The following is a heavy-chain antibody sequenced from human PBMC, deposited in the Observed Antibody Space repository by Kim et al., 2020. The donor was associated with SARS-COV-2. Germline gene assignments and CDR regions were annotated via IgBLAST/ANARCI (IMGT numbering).Heavy chain of an antibody. CDR3: ARDGQRYSSSYGMDV. CDR1: GGSISSYY. V-gene: IGHV4-59*13. CDR2: IYYSGST. D-gene: IGHD6-6*01. Sequence: SETLSLTCTVSGGSISSYYWSWIRQPPGKGLEWIGYIYYSGSTNYNPSLKSRVTISVDTSKNQFSLKLSSVTAADTAVYYCARDGQRYSSSYGMDVWGQGTTVTVSS. J-gene: IGHJ6*02.